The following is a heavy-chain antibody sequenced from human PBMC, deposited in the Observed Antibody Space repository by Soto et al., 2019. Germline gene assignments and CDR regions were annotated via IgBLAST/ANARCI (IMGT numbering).Heavy chain of an antibody. Sequence: EVQLLESGGGLVQPGGSLRLSCAASGFTFSSYAMSWVRQAPGKGLEWVSAVGTGGTAYYADSVKGRFTISRDNSKNTLYLQMNSLRAEDTAVYYCVRHIPAAGTRYFQHWGQGTMVTVAS. CDR3: VRHIPAAGTRYFQH. V-gene: IGHV3-23*01. D-gene: IGHD6-13*01. CDR2: VGTGGTA. CDR1: GFTFSSYA. J-gene: IGHJ1*01.